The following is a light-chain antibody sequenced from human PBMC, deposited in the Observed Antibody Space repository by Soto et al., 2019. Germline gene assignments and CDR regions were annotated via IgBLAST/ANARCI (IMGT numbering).Light chain of an antibody. CDR3: KQYYSYPRT. J-gene: IGKJ1*01. CDR2: KAY. V-gene: IGKV1-5*03. Sequence: DIQMAPSPSTLAGSVGDRVTITCRASQTISSWLAWYQQKPGKAHKLLIYKAYTLKSGVPSRFSGSGSGTEFTLTISCLQSEDFATYYCKQYYSYPRTFGQGTKVDIK. CDR1: QTISSW.